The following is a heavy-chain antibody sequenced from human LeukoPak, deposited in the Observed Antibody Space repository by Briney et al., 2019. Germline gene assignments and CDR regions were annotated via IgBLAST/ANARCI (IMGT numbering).Heavy chain of an antibody. CDR3: ARDLLAMVRGVIIGAVGY. CDR1: GYTFTDYY. V-gene: IGHV1-2*02. CDR2: INPNSGGT. Sequence: GASVKVSCKASGYTFTDYYMHWVRQAPGQGLEWMGWINPNSGGTNYAQKFQGRVTMTRDTSIGTAYMELSRLRSDDTAVYYCARDLLAMVRGVIIGAVGYWGQGTLVTVSS. D-gene: IGHD3-10*01. J-gene: IGHJ4*02.